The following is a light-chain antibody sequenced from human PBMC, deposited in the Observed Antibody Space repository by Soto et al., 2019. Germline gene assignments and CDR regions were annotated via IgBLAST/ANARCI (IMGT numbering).Light chain of an antibody. V-gene: IGLV2-14*01. CDR1: SSDVGGYNY. J-gene: IGLJ1*01. Sequence: QSVLTQPASVSGSPGQSITISCTGTSSDVGGYNYVSWYQQHPGKAPKLMIYDVSNRPSGVSNRFSGSKSGNTASLTISGRQAEDEADYYCSSYTSSSTLYVCGTGTKLTVL. CDR2: DVS. CDR3: SSYTSSSTLYV.